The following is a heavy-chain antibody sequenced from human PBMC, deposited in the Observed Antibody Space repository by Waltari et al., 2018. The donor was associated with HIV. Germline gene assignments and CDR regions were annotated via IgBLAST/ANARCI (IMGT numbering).Heavy chain of an antibody. CDR2: FSPMFGTP. J-gene: IGHJ4*02. Sequence: QVQLVQSGAEVKKPGSSVKVACKASGSTLRSYAISWVRQAPGQGLEGMGGFSPMFGTPSYERKFQGRVTITADASTSTVYMDLNSLRSEDTAVYYCAKTGQLSQLYSFDYWGQGTVVTVSS. CDR1: GSTLRSYA. D-gene: IGHD1-1*01. CDR3: AKTGQLSQLYSFDY. V-gene: IGHV1-69*12.